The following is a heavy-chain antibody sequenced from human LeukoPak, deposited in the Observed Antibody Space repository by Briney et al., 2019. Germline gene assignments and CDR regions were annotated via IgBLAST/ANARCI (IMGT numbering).Heavy chain of an antibody. CDR2: ISSSGGDT. V-gene: IGHV3-23*01. CDR3: VRKNSGLQPFDF. D-gene: IGHD1-14*01. J-gene: IGHJ4*02. Sequence: GCSLRLSCAASGFSFSSSPMSWVRQAPGKGLEWVSGISSSGGDTPYADSVKGRFTISRDNSKDTVYLQMNRLRVEDTAVYYCVRKNSGLQPFDFWGQGTLVTVSS. CDR1: GFSFSSSP.